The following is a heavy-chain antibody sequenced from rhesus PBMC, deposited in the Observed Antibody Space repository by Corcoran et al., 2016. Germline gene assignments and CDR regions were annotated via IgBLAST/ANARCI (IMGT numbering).Heavy chain of an antibody. CDR1: GFSISTIGMG. V-gene: IGHV2-174*01. J-gene: IGHJ5-1*01. CDR3: ARSELEYCTGSGCYSLYNGFDV. CDR2: IYWDDDK. Sequence: QVTLKESGPALVKPTQTLTLTCTFSGFSISTIGMGVGWIRHPPGKALEWLALIYWDDDKYSNPSLKSRLTISRDTSKNQVVLTMTNMDPVDTATYYCARSELEYCTGSGCYSLYNGFDVWGPGVLVTVSS. D-gene: IGHD2-21*01.